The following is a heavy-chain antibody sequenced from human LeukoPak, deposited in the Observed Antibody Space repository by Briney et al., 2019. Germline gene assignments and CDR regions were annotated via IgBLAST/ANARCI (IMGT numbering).Heavy chain of an antibody. Sequence: VASVKVSCKASGGTFSSYAISWVRQAPGQGLEWMGRIIPILGIANYAQKFQGRVTITADKSTSTAYMELSSLRSEDTAVYYCARGVDDYGDYEEVDYWGQGTLVTVSS. D-gene: IGHD4-17*01. CDR3: ARGVDDYGDYEEVDY. V-gene: IGHV1-69*04. CDR2: IIPILGIA. CDR1: GGTFSSYA. J-gene: IGHJ4*02.